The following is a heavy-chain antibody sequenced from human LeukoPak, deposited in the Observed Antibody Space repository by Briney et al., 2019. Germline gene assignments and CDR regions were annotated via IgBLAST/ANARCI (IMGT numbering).Heavy chain of an antibody. J-gene: IGHJ4*02. Sequence: GESLKISCKGSGYSFTSYWIGWVRQMPGKGLEWMGIIYPGDSDTRYSPSFQGQVTISADKSISTAYLQWSSLKASDTAMYYCARLGYSGYVRRLFYYFDYWGQGTLVTVSS. CDR1: GYSFTSYW. V-gene: IGHV5-51*01. CDR2: IYPGDSDT. CDR3: ARLGYSGYVRRLFYYFDY. D-gene: IGHD5-12*01.